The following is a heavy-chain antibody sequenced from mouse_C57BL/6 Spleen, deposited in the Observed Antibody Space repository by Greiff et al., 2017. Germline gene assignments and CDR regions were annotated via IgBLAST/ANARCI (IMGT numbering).Heavy chain of an antibody. V-gene: IGHV2-6*03. D-gene: IGHD1-1*02. Sequence: VKLVESGPGLVAPSQSLSITCTVSGFSLTSYGVHWVRQPPGKGLEWLVVLWSDGSTTYNSALKSRLSISKDNSKNQVFLKMNSLQTDDTAMYYCARGWNWYFDVWGTGTLVTVS. CDR2: LWSDGST. CDR1: GFSLTSYG. CDR3: ARGWNWYFDV. J-gene: IGHJ1*03.